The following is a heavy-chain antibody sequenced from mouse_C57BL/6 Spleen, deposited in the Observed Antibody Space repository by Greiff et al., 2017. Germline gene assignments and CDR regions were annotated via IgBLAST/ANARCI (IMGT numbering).Heavy chain of an antibody. D-gene: IGHD1-1*01. J-gene: IGHJ1*03. Sequence: QVQLQQSGPELVKPGASVKISCKASGYSFTSYYIHWVKQRPGQGLEWIGWIYPGSGNTKYNEKFKGKATLTADTSSSTAYMQLSSLTSEDSAVYYCARGATVVDSWYFDVWGTGTTVTVSS. CDR3: ARGATVVDSWYFDV. V-gene: IGHV1-66*01. CDR2: IYPGSGNT. CDR1: GYSFTSYY.